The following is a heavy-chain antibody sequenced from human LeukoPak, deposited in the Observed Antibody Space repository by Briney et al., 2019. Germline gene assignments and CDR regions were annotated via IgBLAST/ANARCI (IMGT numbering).Heavy chain of an antibody. V-gene: IGHV3-23*01. Sequence: GGSLRLSCAASGFTFSSYAMSWVRQAPGKGLEWVSAISGSGGSTYYADSVKGRFTISRDNSKNTLYLQMNSLRAEDTAVYYCAKDRYSSGWTPDAFDIWGQGTMVTVSS. D-gene: IGHD6-19*01. CDR3: AKDRYSSGWTPDAFDI. CDR2: ISGSGGST. J-gene: IGHJ3*02. CDR1: GFTFSSYA.